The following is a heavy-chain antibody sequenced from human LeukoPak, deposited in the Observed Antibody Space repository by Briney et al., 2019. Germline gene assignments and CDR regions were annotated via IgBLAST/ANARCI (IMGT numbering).Heavy chain of an antibody. D-gene: IGHD3-3*01. CDR2: IYDRGSHYSGST. CDR1: GGSINGHY. J-gene: IGHJ4*02. V-gene: IGHV4-59*08. CDR3: ATRPGVSVLRFLEWWPLEDY. Sequence: PSETLSLTCTVSGGSINGHYWTWIRQSPGKGLEWIGYIYDRGSHYSGSTNYNPSLKSRVTISVDTSKNQFSLKLSSVTAADTAVYYCATRPGVSVLRFLEWWPLEDYWGQGTLVTVSS.